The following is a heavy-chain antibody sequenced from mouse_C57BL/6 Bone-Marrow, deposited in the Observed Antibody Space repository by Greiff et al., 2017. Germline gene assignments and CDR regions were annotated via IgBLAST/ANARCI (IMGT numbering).Heavy chain of an antibody. Sequence: VKLQQPGAELVKPGASVTLSCKASGYTFTSYWMHWVKQRPGQGLEWIGMIHPNSGSTNYNEKFKSKATLTVDKSSSTAYMQLSSPTSEDSAVYYCARGALRSTMITTYCDYWGQGTTLTVSS. CDR1: GYTFTSYW. CDR3: ARGALRSTMITTYCDY. CDR2: IHPNSGST. D-gene: IGHD2-4*01. J-gene: IGHJ2*01. V-gene: IGHV1-64*01.